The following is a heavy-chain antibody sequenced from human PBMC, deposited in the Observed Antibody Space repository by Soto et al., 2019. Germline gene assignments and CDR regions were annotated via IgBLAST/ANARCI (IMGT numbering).Heavy chain of an antibody. D-gene: IGHD1-26*01. CDR2: IIPILGIA. V-gene: IGHV1-69*02. CDR1: GGTFSSYT. J-gene: IGHJ1*01. Sequence: QVQLVQSGAEVKKPGSSVKVSCKASGGTFSSYTISWVRQAPGQGLEWMGRIIPILGIANYAQKFQGRVTITADKSTSTADMELSSLRSEDTAVYYCARAGGSRPTWQHWGQGTLVTVSS. CDR3: ARAGGSRPTWQH.